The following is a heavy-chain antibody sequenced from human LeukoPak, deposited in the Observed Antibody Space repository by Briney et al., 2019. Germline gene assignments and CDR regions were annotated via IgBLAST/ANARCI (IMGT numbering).Heavy chain of an antibody. Sequence: GGSLRLSCAVSGFPFSIYEMNWVRQAPGKGREWVSNIGSSGTTIYYADSVKGRFSISRDNAKSSLYLQMNSLRVEDTAVYYCALLAVASDFDYWGQGALVTVSS. J-gene: IGHJ4*02. CDR3: ALLAVASDFDY. CDR1: GFPFSIYE. V-gene: IGHV3-48*03. D-gene: IGHD6-19*01. CDR2: IGSSGTTI.